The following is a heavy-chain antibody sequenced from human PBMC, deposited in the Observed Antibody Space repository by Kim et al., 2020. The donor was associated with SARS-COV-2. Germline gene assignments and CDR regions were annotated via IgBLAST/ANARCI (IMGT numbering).Heavy chain of an antibody. Sequence: GGSLRLSCAASGFTFSSYWMHWVRQAPGKGLVWVSRINSDGSSTSYADSVKGRFTISRDNAKNTLYLQMNSLRAEDTAVYYCARALTGAVVVVAATPYHNWCFDLWCRGTLVTVSS. CDR2: INSDGSST. CDR3: ARALTGAVVVVAATPYHNWCFDL. D-gene: IGHD2-15*01. CDR1: GFTFSSYW. J-gene: IGHJ2*01. V-gene: IGHV3-74*01.